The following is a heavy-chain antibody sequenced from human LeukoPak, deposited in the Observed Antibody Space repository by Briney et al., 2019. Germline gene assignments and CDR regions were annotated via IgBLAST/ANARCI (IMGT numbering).Heavy chain of an antibody. J-gene: IGHJ6*04. CDR3: AELGITMIGGV. Sequence: GGSLRLSCAASGFTFSSYEMNWVSQAPGKGLEWVSYISSSGSTIYYADSVKGRFTISRDNAKNSLYLQMNSLRAEDTAVYYCAELGITMIGGVWGKGTTVTISP. D-gene: IGHD3-10*02. V-gene: IGHV3-48*03. CDR1: GFTFSSYE. CDR2: ISSSGSTI.